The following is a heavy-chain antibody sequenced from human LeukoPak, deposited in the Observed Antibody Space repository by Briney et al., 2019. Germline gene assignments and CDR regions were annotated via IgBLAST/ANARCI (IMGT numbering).Heavy chain of an antibody. V-gene: IGHV4-59*08. Sequence: SETLSLTCTVSGGSISSYYWSWIRQPPGKGLEWIGYIYYSGSTNYNPSLKSRVTISVDTSKNQFSLKLSSVTAADTAVYYCARTIGSSGYCDYWDEGALVTVSS. CDR2: IYYSGST. CDR1: GGSISSYY. CDR3: ARTIGSSGYCDY. D-gene: IGHD3-22*01. J-gene: IGHJ4*02.